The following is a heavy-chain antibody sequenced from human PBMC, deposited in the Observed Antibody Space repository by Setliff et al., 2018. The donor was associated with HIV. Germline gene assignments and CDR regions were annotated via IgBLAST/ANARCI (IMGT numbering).Heavy chain of an antibody. CDR3: ARGARLLAGYSDRWDYYYMGV. Sequence: PSETLSLTCTVSGDSVSRSNYYWAWIRQPPGKGLGWIGSIYFSGSTYYNPSHKSRVTISVDTSKNQFSLKVNSVTAADTAVYYCARGARLLAGYSDRWDYYYMGVWGKGTTVTVSS. J-gene: IGHJ6*03. CDR1: GDSVSRSNYY. CDR2: IYFSGST. D-gene: IGHD6-13*01. V-gene: IGHV4-39*01.